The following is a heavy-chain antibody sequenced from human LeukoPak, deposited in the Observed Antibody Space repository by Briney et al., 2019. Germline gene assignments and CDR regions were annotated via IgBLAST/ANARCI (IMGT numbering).Heavy chain of an antibody. CDR1: GYTFTSYD. CDR3: TKGSASGSYRDY. J-gene: IGHJ4*02. Sequence: EASVKVSCKASGYTFTSYDINWVRQATGQGLEWMGWMNPNSGVTGYAQKFQGRVTMTRNTSISTAYKQLSSLTSDDTAVYFCTKGSASGSYRDYWGQGTLVTVSS. D-gene: IGHD3-10*01. CDR2: MNPNSGVT. V-gene: IGHV1-8*01.